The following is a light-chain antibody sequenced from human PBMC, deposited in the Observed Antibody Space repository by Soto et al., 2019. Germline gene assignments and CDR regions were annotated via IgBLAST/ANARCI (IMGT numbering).Light chain of an antibody. J-gene: IGKJ3*01. CDR3: QKYSSVPV. CDR1: QDIRNF. Sequence: DIPMTQSPTSLSASVGDRVTITCRAGQDIRNFVAWYQQKPGKAPKLLIYAASTLQSGVPSRFSGSGSGTDFTLTINSLQPEDVATYSCQKYSSVPVFGPGTKVEIK. V-gene: IGKV1-27*01. CDR2: AAS.